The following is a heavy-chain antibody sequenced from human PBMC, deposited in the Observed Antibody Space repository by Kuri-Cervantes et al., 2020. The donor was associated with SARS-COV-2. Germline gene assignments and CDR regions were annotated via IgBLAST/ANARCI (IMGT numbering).Heavy chain of an antibody. CDR3: ARDDLHSSSWDFDY. Sequence: ASVKVSCKASGYTFTGYYMHWVRQAPGQGLEWMGWINPNSGGTNYAQKFQGRVTMTRDTSISTAYMKLSRLRSDDTAVYYCARDDLHSSSWDFDYWGQGTLVTVSS. V-gene: IGHV1-2*02. CDR2: INPNSGGT. J-gene: IGHJ4*02. D-gene: IGHD6-13*01. CDR1: GYTFTGYY.